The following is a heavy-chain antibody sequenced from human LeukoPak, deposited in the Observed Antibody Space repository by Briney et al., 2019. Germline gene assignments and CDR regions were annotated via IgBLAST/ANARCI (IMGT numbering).Heavy chain of an antibody. Sequence: PGGSLRLSCAASGFTFSSYSMNWVRQAPRKGLEWVSSISSSGSYIYYADSVKGRFTISRDNAKNSLYLQMNSLRAEDTAVYYCARSPSYDFWSGYPSYYYYYMDVWGKGTTVTVSS. D-gene: IGHD3-3*01. CDR2: ISSSGSYI. CDR1: GFTFSSYS. CDR3: ARSPSYDFWSGYPSYYYYYMDV. V-gene: IGHV3-21*01. J-gene: IGHJ6*03.